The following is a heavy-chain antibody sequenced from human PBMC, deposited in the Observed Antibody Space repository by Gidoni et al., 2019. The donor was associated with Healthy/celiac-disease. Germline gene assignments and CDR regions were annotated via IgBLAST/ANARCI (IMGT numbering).Heavy chain of an antibody. D-gene: IGHD4-17*01. Sequence: QVQLVESGGGVVQPGRSLRLSCAASVFTFSSYAMHWVRQAPGKGLEWVAVISYDGSNKYYADSVKGRFTISRDNSKNTLYLQMNSLRAEDTAVYYCARIGVTTKKEFDYWGQGTLVTVSS. CDR3: ARIGVTTKKEFDY. CDR1: VFTFSSYA. CDR2: ISYDGSNK. J-gene: IGHJ4*02. V-gene: IGHV3-30-3*01.